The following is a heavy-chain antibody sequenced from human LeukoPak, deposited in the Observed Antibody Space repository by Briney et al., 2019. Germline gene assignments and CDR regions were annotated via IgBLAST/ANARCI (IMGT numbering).Heavy chain of an antibody. CDR3: ASYYYDGSGYRFDY. J-gene: IGHJ4*02. V-gene: IGHV4-59*12. D-gene: IGHD3-22*01. CDR1: GGSISSYY. CDR2: IYYSGST. Sequence: SETLSLTCTVSGGSISSYYWSWIRQPPGKGLEWIGYIYYSGSTNYNPSLKSRVTISVDTSKNQFSLKLSSVTAADTAVYYCASYYYDGSGYRFDYWGQGTLVTVSS.